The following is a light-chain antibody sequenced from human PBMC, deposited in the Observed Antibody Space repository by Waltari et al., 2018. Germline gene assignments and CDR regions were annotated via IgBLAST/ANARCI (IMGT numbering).Light chain of an antibody. CDR2: EVI. V-gene: IGLV2-23*02. J-gene: IGLJ3*02. CDR1: SSDVGFYHL. CDR3: CSYVGRNIWV. Sequence: QSALTQPASVSGSPGQSITISCPGTSSDVGFYHLVSWYQQHPDKAPKLLVYEVIERPSGVSNRFSGSKSGNTASLTISGLQAEDEADYYCCSYVGRNIWVFGGGTKVTVL.